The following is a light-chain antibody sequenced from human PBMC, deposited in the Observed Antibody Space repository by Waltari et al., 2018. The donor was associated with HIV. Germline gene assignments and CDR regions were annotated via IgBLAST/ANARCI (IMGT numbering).Light chain of an antibody. J-gene: IGLJ2*01. V-gene: IGLV3-1*01. CDR3: QAWDSSTVL. CDR1: YLGDKY. Sequence: SHELTQPPPVSVSPGQTASTTSPGDYLGDKYASWYQQKPGQSPVLVIYEDDKRPPGIPERFSGSNSGNTATLTITGTQAMDEADYYCQAWDSSTVLFGGGTKLTVL. CDR2: EDD.